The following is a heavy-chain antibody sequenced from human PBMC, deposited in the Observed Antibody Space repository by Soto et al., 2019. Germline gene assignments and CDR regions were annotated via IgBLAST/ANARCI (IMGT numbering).Heavy chain of an antibody. CDR2: TSGSGGSA. CDR1: GFSFSSYA. CDR3: AKGGGLRNQLLYGYYFHGMDV. V-gene: IGHV3-23*01. J-gene: IGHJ6*02. D-gene: IGHD3-10*01. Sequence: EVQLLQSGGGLVQPGMSLRISCVASGFSFSSYAMSWVRQAPGKGLEWVSSTSGSGGSAYYADSVKGRFTIARDNSKNTLHLELSSLRAEDTAVYYCAKGGGLRNQLLYGYYFHGMDVWGQGTTVTVSS.